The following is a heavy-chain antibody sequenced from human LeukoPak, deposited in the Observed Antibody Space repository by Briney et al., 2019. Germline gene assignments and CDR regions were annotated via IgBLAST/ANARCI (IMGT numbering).Heavy chain of an antibody. CDR1: GFTFRDYA. J-gene: IGHJ4*02. CDR2: VGTNGIST. CDR3: VKGSQVVYSPSFDF. V-gene: IGHV3-64D*06. Sequence: GGSLRLSCSASGFTFRDYAMHWVRRAPGKGLKYVSAVGTNGISTYYADSVRGRFTISRDNTENTLFLQMSSLRADDTAVYYCVKGSQVVYSPSFDFWGPGILVTVSS. D-gene: IGHD2-2*01.